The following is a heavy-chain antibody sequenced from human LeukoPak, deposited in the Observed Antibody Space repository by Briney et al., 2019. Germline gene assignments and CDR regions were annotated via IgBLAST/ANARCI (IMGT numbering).Heavy chain of an antibody. CDR3: VRDPSGSGFAFDS. J-gene: IGHJ4*02. Sequence: GRSLRLSCAASGFIFSNGAMHWVRQAPGKGLEWAAFIWFDGSNKHYADSVKGRFTISRDNSEDTLYLQMNSLRAEDTAVYYCVRDPSGSGFAFDSWGQGALVTVSS. CDR1: GFIFSNGA. V-gene: IGHV3-33*01. D-gene: IGHD1-1*01. CDR2: IWFDGSNK.